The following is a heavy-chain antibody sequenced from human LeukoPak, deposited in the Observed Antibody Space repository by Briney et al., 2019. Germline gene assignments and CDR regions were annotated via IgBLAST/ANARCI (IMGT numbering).Heavy chain of an antibody. CDR2: ISYDGSNK. V-gene: IGHV3-30*03. Sequence: GGSLRLSCAASGFTFSSYGMHWVRQAPGKGLEWVAVISYDGSNKYYADSVKGRFTISRENAKNSLYLQMNSLRAGDTAVYYCARGLPVSSSGYYYGSVPYYNYAMDVWGQGTTVTVSS. J-gene: IGHJ6*02. CDR1: GFTFSSYG. D-gene: IGHD3-22*01. CDR3: ARGLPVSSSGYYYGSVPYYNYAMDV.